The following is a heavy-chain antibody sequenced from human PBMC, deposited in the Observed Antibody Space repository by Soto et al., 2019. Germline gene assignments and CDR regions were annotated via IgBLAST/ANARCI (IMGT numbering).Heavy chain of an antibody. Sequence: ASVTVSCKASGYTFTGYYMHWVRQASGQGLEWMGWINPNSGGTNYAQKFQGWVTMTRDTSISTAYMELSRLRSDDTAVYYCARGLAPSSGWYWDYWGQGTLVTVSS. CDR3: ARGLAPSSGWYWDY. J-gene: IGHJ4*02. CDR2: INPNSGGT. CDR1: GYTFTGYY. V-gene: IGHV1-2*04. D-gene: IGHD6-19*01.